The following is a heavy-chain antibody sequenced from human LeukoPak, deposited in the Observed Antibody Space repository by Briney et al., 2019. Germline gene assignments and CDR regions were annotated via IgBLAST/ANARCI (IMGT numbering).Heavy chain of an antibody. D-gene: IGHD6-13*01. CDR3: ASARIAAGGHYYYYYGMDV. CDR2: IIPIFGTA. J-gene: IGHJ6*02. CDR1: GGTFSSYA. V-gene: IGHV1-69*13. Sequence: GASVKVSCKASGGTFSSYAISWVRQAPGQGLEWMGGIIPIFGTANYAQKFQGRVTITADESTSTAYMELSSLRSEDTAVYCCASARIAAGGHYYYYYGMDVWGQGTTVTVSS.